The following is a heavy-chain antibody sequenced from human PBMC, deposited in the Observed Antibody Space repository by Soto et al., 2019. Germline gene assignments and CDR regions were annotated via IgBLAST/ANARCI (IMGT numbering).Heavy chain of an antibody. CDR3: DRGWFGPDV. D-gene: IGHD3-10*01. J-gene: IGHJ6*03. V-gene: IGHV3-74*01. CDR2: IDKVVTDS. Sequence: EVQLVESGGGLVQPGGSLRLSCAASEFTFSGRSVHWVRQAPGKGLVWVSCIDKVVTDSTYADSVKGRFTSSRDNAKNTVYLQMNRRSVEDTAVYYCDRGWFGPDVWGKGTTVTVSS. CDR1: EFTFSGRS.